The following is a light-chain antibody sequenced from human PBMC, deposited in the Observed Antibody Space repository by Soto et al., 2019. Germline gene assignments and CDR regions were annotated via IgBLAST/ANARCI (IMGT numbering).Light chain of an antibody. CDR1: QSINNF. CDR3: QQRSNWPPTWT. J-gene: IGKJ1*01. CDR2: DVS. Sequence: EIVLTQSPATLSLSPGERATLSCRASQSINNFIAWYQQKSGQPPRLVIYDVSKRATGIPARFSGSGSGTAFTHSISSLEPEDFAVYFCQQRSNWPPTWTFGPGTKVEVK. V-gene: IGKV3-11*01.